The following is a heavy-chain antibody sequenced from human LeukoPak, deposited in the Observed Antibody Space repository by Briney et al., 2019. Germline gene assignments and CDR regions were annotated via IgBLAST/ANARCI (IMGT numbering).Heavy chain of an antibody. CDR1: GGSIGSYY. J-gene: IGHJ4*02. D-gene: IGHD6-13*01. CDR3: ARGLGVVAAAATP. CDR2: IYYSGST. V-gene: IGHV4-59*08. Sequence: PSETLSLTCTVSGGSIGSYYWSWIRQPPGKGLEWIGYIYYSGSTNYNPSLKSRVTMSVDTSKNQFSLKLNSVTAADTAVYYCARGLGVVAAAATPWGQGTLVTVSS.